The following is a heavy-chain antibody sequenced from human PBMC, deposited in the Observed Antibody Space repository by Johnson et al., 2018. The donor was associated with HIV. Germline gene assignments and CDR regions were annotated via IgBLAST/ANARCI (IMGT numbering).Heavy chain of an antibody. V-gene: IGHV3-53*01. CDR1: EFTVSSNY. D-gene: IGHD2-2*01. CDR3: ARVLEQFDAFDI. J-gene: IGHJ3*02. CDR2: IYRGGSN. Sequence: VQLVESGGGLIQPGGSLRLSCAASEFTVSSNYMSWVRQAPGKGLEWVSVIYRGGSNYYADSVKGRFTISRDNVRNSVYLQMNSLGVEDTGFYYCARVLEQFDAFDIWGQGTMVTVSS.